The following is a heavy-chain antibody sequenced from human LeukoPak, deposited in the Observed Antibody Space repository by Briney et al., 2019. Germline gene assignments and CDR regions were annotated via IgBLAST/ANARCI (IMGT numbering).Heavy chain of an antibody. Sequence: PGGSLRLSCAASGFTFSSYEMNWVRQASGKGLEWVSYISSSGSTIYYADSVKGRFTISRDNAKNSLYLQMNSLRAEDTAVYYCARATAGSIVTFDYWGQGTLVTVSS. CDR1: GFTFSSYE. CDR3: ARATAGSIVTFDY. CDR2: ISSSGSTI. J-gene: IGHJ4*02. V-gene: IGHV3-48*03. D-gene: IGHD3-10*01.